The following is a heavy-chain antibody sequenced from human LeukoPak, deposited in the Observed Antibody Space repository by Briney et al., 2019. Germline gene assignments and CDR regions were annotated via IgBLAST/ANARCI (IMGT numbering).Heavy chain of an antibody. CDR3: ARTPNYGSGSLFFWFDS. J-gene: IGHJ5*01. Sequence: ASVTVSCKASGYTFTSYGISWVRQAPGQGLEWMGWISGYNGNTTYAQKFQGRVTMTTETTTATGYMELRSLRSDDTAVYYCARTPNYGSGSLFFWFDSWGQGTLVTVSS. D-gene: IGHD3-10*01. V-gene: IGHV1-18*01. CDR1: GYTFTSYG. CDR2: ISGYNGNT.